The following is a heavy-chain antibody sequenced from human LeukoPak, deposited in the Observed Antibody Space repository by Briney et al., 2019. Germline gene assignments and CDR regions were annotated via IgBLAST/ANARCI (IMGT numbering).Heavy chain of an antibody. D-gene: IGHD1-26*01. CDR3: AREPYSVGYVWSRVWYFDL. CDR2: IYTSGST. J-gene: IGHJ2*01. Sequence: SETLSLTCTVSGGSIGSGSYYWSWIRQSAGKRLEWIGRIYTSGSTNYNLSLTSRVTISLDTSRNQFSLKLSSVTAADTAIYYCAREPYSVGYVWSRVWYFDLWGRGTLVTVSS. CDR1: GGSIGSGSYY. V-gene: IGHV4-61*02.